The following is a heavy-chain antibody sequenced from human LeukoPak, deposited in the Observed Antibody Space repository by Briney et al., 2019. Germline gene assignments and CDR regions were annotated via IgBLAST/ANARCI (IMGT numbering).Heavy chain of an antibody. V-gene: IGHV3-11*04. CDR1: GFTFSDYY. Sequence: PGGSLRLSCAASGFTFSDYYMSWIRQAPGKGLEWLSFISSSGGTIYSADSVKGRFTISRDNAKNSLYLQMNSLRAEDTAAYYCARVSSSAGGGVDIWGQGTMVTVSS. J-gene: IGHJ3*02. CDR2: ISSSGGTI. CDR3: ARVSSSAGGGVDI. D-gene: IGHD2-8*02.